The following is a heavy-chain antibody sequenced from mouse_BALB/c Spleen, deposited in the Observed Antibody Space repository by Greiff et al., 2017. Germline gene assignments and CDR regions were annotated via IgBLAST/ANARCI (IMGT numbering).Heavy chain of an antibody. CDR3: AKHLYDGYYVGYAMDY. Sequence: VQRVESGPGLVAPSQSLSITCTVSGFSLTDYGVSWIRQPPGKGLEWLGVIWGGGSTYYNSALKSRLSISKDNSKSQVFLKMNSLQTDDTAMYYCAKHLYDGYYVGYAMDYWGQGTSVTVSS. CDR2: IWGGGST. D-gene: IGHD2-3*01. CDR1: GFSLTDYG. V-gene: IGHV2-6-5*01. J-gene: IGHJ4*01.